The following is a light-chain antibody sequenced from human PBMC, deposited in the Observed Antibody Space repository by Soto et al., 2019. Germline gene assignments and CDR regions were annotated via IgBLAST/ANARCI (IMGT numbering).Light chain of an antibody. CDR2: DAS. V-gene: IGKV3-20*01. CDR1: QSVANNY. Sequence: EIVLTQSPGTLSLSPGERATLSCRASQSVANNYLAWYQQKPGQAPRFLMYDASSRATGIPDRLSGSGSGTDFTLTISRLEPEDFAVYYCEQYGSTPLTFGGGTKVEI. CDR3: EQYGSTPLT. J-gene: IGKJ4*01.